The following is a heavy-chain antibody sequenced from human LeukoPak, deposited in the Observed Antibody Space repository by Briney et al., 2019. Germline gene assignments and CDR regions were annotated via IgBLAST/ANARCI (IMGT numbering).Heavy chain of an antibody. J-gene: IGHJ6*02. D-gene: IGHD2-15*01. CDR2: ISYDGSNK. CDR3: ARDQGGGGNYGMDV. CDR1: GFTFSSYA. V-gene: IGHV3-30-3*01. Sequence: GGSLRLSCAASGFTFSSYAMHWVRQAPGEGLEWVAVISYDGSNKYYADSVKGRFTISRDNSKNTLYLQMNSLRAEDTAVYYCARDQGGGGNYGMDVWGQGTTVTVSS.